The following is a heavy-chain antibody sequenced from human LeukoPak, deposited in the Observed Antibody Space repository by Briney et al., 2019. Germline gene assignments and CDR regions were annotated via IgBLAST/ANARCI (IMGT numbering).Heavy chain of an antibody. CDR3: ARDNSVGDNAWWFDP. D-gene: IGHD1-26*01. CDR2: MNPNSGKT. V-gene: IGHV1-8*01. Sequence: ASVKVSCKASGYTFTSYDINWVRQATGQGLEWMGWMNPNSGKTGYAQKFQGRVTMTRDMSTSTDYMELSSLRSEDTAIYYCARDNSVGDNAWWFDPWGQGTLVTVSS. J-gene: IGHJ5*02. CDR1: GYTFTSYD.